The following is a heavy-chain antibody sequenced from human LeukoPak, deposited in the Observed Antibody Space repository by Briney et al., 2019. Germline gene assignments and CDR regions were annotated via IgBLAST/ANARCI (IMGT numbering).Heavy chain of an antibody. J-gene: IGHJ4*02. CDR3: ARDPHRYSSSGGVD. D-gene: IGHD6-13*01. V-gene: IGHV4-39*02. CDR1: GGSISSSSYY. Sequence: PSETLSLTCTVSGGSISSSSYYWGWIRQPPGKGLEWIGSIYYSGSTYYNPSLKSRVTISVDTSKNQFSLKLSSVTAADTAVYYCARDPHRYSSSGGVDWGQGTLVTVSS. CDR2: IYYSGST.